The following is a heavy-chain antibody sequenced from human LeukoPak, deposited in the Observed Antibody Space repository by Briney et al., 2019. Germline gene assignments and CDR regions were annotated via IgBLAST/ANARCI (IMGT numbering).Heavy chain of an antibody. V-gene: IGHV1-69*04. J-gene: IGHJ4*02. CDR2: IIPILGIA. CDR1: GGTFSSYA. Sequence: SVKVSCKASGGTFSSYAISWVRQAPGQRLEWMGRIIPILGIANYAKKFQGRVTMTTDISTTTAYLELKSLKSDDTAVYFCARDDFGDNGGVPFEHWGQGTLATASS. D-gene: IGHD4-17*01. CDR3: ARDDFGDNGGVPFEH.